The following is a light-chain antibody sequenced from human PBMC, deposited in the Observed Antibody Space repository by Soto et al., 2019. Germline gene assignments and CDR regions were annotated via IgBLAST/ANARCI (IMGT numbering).Light chain of an antibody. CDR3: QQYDTYPYT. V-gene: IGKV1-5*01. J-gene: IGKJ2*01. Sequence: DIQMTQSPSTLSASAGDRVTISCRASQSIASWLAWYQQKAGKAPNLLIYDASSWESVVPSRFSGSGSGTECTLTISSLQPDDYASYYSQQYDTYPYTFGQGTKLEI. CDR2: DAS. CDR1: QSIASW.